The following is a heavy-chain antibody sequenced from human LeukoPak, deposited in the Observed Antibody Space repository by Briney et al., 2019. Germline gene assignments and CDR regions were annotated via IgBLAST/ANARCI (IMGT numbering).Heavy chain of an antibody. CDR2: INGGGGTS. J-gene: IGHJ4*02. D-gene: IGHD6-19*01. CDR3: AKVRDSSGWGTLFGY. CDR1: GFTFTSYA. V-gene: IGHV3-23*01. Sequence: GGSLRLSCAASGFTFTSYAMSWDRQAPGKGLEWVSAINGGGGTSFYADSVKGRFTISRDNSKNTLYLQMSSLRAEDTAIYYCAKVRDSSGWGTLFGYWGQGALVTVSS.